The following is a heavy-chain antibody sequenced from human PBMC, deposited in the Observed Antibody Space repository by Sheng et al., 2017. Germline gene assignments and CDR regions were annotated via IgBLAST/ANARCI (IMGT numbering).Heavy chain of an antibody. Sequence: QVQLQESGPGLVKPSQTLSLTCTVSGGSIRSGRYYWSWIRQPAGKGLECIGRIYTSGSTKYNPSLKSRLSISLDTSKNQFSLKLNSVTAADTAVYYCARSGYDSSGYYDYFNYWAREHWSPSPQ. CDR1: GGSIRSGRYY. CDR3: ARSGYDSSGYYDYFNY. CDR2: IYTSGST. J-gene: IGHJ4*02. V-gene: IGHV4-61*02. D-gene: IGHD3-22*01.